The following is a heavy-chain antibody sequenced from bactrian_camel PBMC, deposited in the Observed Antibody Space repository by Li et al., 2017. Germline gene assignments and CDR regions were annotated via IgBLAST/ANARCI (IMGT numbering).Heavy chain of an antibody. J-gene: IGHJ6*01. Sequence: HVQLVESGGGSVQAGGSLRLSCQASGYTYSSYCMGWFRQAPSAKEREPVAIIDSDGGTSYAVSVKGRFTLSKDNAKDTLYLQMNSLKPEDTGMYYCVTDSQPVCTVISPSLTWGQGTQVTVS. D-gene: IGHD6*01. V-gene: IGHV3S26*01. CDR1: GYTYSSYC. CDR3: VTDSQPVCTVISPSLT. CDR2: IDSDGGT.